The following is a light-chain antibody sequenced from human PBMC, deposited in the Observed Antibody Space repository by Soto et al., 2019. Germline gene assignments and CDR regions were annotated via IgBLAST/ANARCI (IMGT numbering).Light chain of an antibody. CDR1: QGINDY. CDR3: QQYFEWPPMT. V-gene: IGKV1-39*01. J-gene: IGKJ1*01. CDR2: AAS. Sequence: DIQMTQSPSSLSASVGDRVTITCRTSQGINDYLNWYQMKPGEAPKLLIYAASALQSGIPSRFSGSASGTEFTLTITSLQPEDFATYYCQQYFEWPPMTFGQGTKVDIK.